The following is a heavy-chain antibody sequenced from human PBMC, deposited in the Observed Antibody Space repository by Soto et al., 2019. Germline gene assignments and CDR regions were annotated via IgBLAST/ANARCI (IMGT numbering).Heavy chain of an antibody. CDR2: FFYSGGA. CDR3: ARNEGNRLLIYAPFDL. J-gene: IGHJ4*02. V-gene: IGHV4-31*03. D-gene: IGHD2-2*02. CDR1: GGSITAGDYY. Sequence: QVQLQESGPGLVKPSQTLSLTCTVSGGSITAGDYYWSWIRQHPGKGLEWIGYFFYSGGAYYNPSLAGRAYISIDTSKNQFSLRLTSVTAADTAMYYCARNEGNRLLIYAPFDLWGQGTLVTVSS.